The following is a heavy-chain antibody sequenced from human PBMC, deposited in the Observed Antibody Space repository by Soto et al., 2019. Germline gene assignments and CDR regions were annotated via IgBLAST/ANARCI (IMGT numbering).Heavy chain of an antibody. J-gene: IGHJ3*02. CDR3: ARDRPDSTEDAFDI. CDR2: IYYSGST. Sequence: SETLSLTCTVSGGSISSYYWSWIRQPPGKGLEWIGYIYYSGSTNYNPSLKSRVTISVDTSKNQFSLKLSSVTAADTAVYYCARDRPDSTEDAFDIWGQGTMVTVSS. CDR1: GGSISSYY. V-gene: IGHV4-59*01. D-gene: IGHD6-6*01.